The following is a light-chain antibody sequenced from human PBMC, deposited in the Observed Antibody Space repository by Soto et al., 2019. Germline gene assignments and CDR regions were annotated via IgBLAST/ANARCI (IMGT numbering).Light chain of an antibody. CDR3: RSYTSSSTLYV. Sequence: QSALTQPASVSGSPGQSITISCTGTSSDVGDYNYVSWYQQHPGKAPKLMIYDVSNRPSGVSNRFSGSKSGNTASLTISGLQDEYESDYYCRSYTSSSTLYVFGTGTKVTVL. CDR1: SSDVGDYNY. J-gene: IGLJ1*01. CDR2: DVS. V-gene: IGLV2-14*01.